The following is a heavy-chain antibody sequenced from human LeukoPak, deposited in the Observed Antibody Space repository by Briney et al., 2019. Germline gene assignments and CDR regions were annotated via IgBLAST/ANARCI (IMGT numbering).Heavy chain of an antibody. CDR1: GFTFSSYE. D-gene: IGHD2-15*01. CDR2: ISSSGSTI. J-gene: IGHJ4*02. Sequence: GGSLRLSCAASGFTFSSYEMNWVRQAPGKGLEWVSYISSSGSTIYFADSVKGRFTISRDNAKNSLYLQMNSLRAEDTAVYYCARAPHCSGGSCPSGYFDYWGQGTLVTVSS. V-gene: IGHV3-48*03. CDR3: ARAPHCSGGSCPSGYFDY.